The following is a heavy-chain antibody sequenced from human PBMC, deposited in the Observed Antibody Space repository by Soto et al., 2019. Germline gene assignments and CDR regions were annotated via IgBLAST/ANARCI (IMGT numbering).Heavy chain of an antibody. D-gene: IGHD3-10*01. CDR2: INHSGST. CDR1: GGSFSGYY. V-gene: IGHV4-34*01. CDR3: ARVSGIYYYGMDV. J-gene: IGHJ6*02. Sequence: SETLSLTCAVYGGSFSGYYWSWIRQPPGKGLEWIGEINHSGSTNYNPSLKSRVTISVVTSKNQFSLKLSSVTAADSAVYYCARVSGIYYYGMDVWGQGTTVTVSS.